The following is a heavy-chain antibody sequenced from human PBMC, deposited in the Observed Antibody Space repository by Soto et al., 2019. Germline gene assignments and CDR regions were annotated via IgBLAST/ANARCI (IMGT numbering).Heavy chain of an antibody. CDR3: AGGSGPNYYGMDV. D-gene: IGHD6-25*01. V-gene: IGHV1-3*01. Sequence: QVQLVQSGAEVKKPGASVKVSCKASGYTCTSYAMHWVRQAPGQRLEWMGWINAGNGNTKYSQKFQGRVTITRDRSASTAYMELSSLRSEDTAVYYCAGGSGPNYYGMDVWGQGTTVTVSS. CDR2: INAGNGNT. CDR1: GYTCTSYA. J-gene: IGHJ6*02.